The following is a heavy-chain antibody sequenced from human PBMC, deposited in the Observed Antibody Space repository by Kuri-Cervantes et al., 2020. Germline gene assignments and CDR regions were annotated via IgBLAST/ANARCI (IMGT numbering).Heavy chain of an antibody. J-gene: IGHJ4*02. Sequence: ASVKVSCKASGYTFTSYAMHWVRQAPGQRLEWMGWINAGNGNTKYSQKFQGRVTITRDTSASTAYMELRSLRSDDTAVYYCYCRLLSGDYENWGQGTLVTVSS. CDR3: YCRLLSGDYEN. CDR1: GYTFTSYA. V-gene: IGHV1-3*01. CDR2: INAGNGNT. D-gene: IGHD4-17*01.